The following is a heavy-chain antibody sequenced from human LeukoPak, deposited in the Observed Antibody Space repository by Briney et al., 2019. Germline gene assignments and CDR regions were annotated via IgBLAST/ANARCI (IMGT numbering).Heavy chain of an antibody. V-gene: IGHV1-46*01. Sequence: ASVKVSCKALGYPFTAFSLHWVRQAPGQGPEWMAIINPGIFTTTYAQKLQDRITVTSYTSTATVYMELRSLRLEDTAVYFCARDWAHGSFDLWGQGTLVTVSS. D-gene: IGHD3-16*01. CDR1: GYPFTAFS. CDR3: ARDWAHGSFDL. CDR2: INPGIFTT. J-gene: IGHJ4*02.